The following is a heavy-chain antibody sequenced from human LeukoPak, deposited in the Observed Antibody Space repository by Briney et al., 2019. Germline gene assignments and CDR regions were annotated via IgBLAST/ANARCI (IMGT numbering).Heavy chain of an antibody. D-gene: IGHD3-16*02. J-gene: IGHJ4*02. Sequence: GGSLRLSCAASGFTFSSYSMNWVRQAPAKGLEWVSSISSRSSYIYYADCVKGRFTISRDNAKNSLYLQMKSLRAEDTAVYYCARNPAWGGDIVTPYYCHHWGREPRVRVP. CDR3: ARNPAWGGDIVTPYYCHH. CDR1: GFTFSSYS. CDR2: ISSRSSYI. V-gene: IGHV3-21*01.